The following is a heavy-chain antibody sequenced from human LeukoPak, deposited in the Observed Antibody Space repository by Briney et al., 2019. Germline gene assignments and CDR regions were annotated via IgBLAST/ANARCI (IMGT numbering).Heavy chain of an antibody. D-gene: IGHD5-12*01. J-gene: IGHJ4*02. Sequence: GGSLRLSCAASGFTFSSYSMNWVRQAPGKGLEWVSSISSSSSYIYYADSVKGRFTISRDNAKNSLYLQMNSLRAEDTAVYYCARWDLYGGYRRFDYWGQGTLVTVSS. CDR1: GFTFSSYS. V-gene: IGHV3-21*01. CDR2: ISSSSSYI. CDR3: ARWDLYGGYRRFDY.